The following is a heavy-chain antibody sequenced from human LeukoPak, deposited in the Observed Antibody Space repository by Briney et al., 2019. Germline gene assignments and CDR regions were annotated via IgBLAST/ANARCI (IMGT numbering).Heavy chain of an antibody. J-gene: IGHJ4*02. V-gene: IGHV5-51*01. CDR1: GYSFTSNW. CDR3: ARMSVDGSGWYYFDY. CDR2: IYPGDSDT. D-gene: IGHD6-19*01. Sequence: GESLKISCKGSGYSFTSNWIGWVRQMPGKGLEWMGIIYPGDSDTRYSLSFQGQVTISADKSISTAYLQWSSLKASDTAMYYCARMSVDGSGWYYFDYWGQGTLVTVSS.